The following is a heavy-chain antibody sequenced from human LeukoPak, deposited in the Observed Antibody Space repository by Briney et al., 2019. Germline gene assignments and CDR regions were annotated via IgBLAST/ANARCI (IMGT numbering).Heavy chain of an antibody. V-gene: IGHV3-11*01. D-gene: IGHD3-22*01. CDR1: GFTFSDYY. J-gene: IGHJ4*02. CDR3: ARDLDYYYDSSGKPPPFDY. Sequence: RGSLRLSCAASGFTFSDYYMSWIRQAPGKGLEWVSYISSSGSTIYYADSVKGRFTISRDNAKNSLYLQMNSLRAEDTAVYYCARDLDYYYDSSGKPPPFDYWGQGTLVTVSS. CDR2: ISSSGSTI.